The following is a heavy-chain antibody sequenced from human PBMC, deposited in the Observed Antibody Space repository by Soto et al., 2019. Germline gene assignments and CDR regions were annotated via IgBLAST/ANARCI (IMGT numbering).Heavy chain of an antibody. J-gene: IGHJ4*02. CDR3: ARGRYFDWAYYFDY. V-gene: IGHV4-30-4*01. D-gene: IGHD3-9*01. CDR2: IYYSGST. Sequence: SETLSLTCTVSGGSISSGDYYWSWIRQPPGKGLEWIGYIYYSGSTYYNPSLKSRVTISVDTSKNQFSLKLSSVTAADTAVYYCARGRYFDWAYYFDYWGQGTLVTVSS. CDR1: GGSISSGDYY.